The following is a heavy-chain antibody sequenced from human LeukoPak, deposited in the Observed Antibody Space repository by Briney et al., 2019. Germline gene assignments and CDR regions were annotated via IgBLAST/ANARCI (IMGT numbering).Heavy chain of an antibody. CDR3: ARDRLAAAGLDY. Sequence: GGSLRLSCAASGFTFSSYGMHWVRQAPGKGLEWVAFIRYDGSNKYYADFVKGRFTISRDNSKNTLYLQMNSLRAEDTAVYYCARDRLAAAGLDYWGQGTLVTVSS. CDR1: GFTFSSYG. J-gene: IGHJ4*02. D-gene: IGHD6-13*01. V-gene: IGHV3-30*02. CDR2: IRYDGSNK.